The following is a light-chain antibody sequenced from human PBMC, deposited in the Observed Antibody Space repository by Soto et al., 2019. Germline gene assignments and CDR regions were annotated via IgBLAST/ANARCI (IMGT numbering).Light chain of an antibody. V-gene: IGLV2-23*02. Sequence: QSVLTRPASVSGAAGQAITISCTGTSSDVGSYNLVSWYQQHPGKAPKLMIYEVSKRPSGVSNRFSGSKSGNTASLTISGLQAEDEADYYCCSYAGSSTFVVFGGGTKVPS. CDR1: SSDVGSYNL. CDR3: CSYAGSSTFVV. J-gene: IGLJ2*01. CDR2: EVS.